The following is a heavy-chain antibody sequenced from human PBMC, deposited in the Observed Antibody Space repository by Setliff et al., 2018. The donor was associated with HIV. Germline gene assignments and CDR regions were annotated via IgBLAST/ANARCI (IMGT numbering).Heavy chain of an antibody. CDR3: ARGPTPGIWYSGTFRYWYFDV. CDR2: INQSGST. V-gene: IGHV4-34*01. J-gene: IGHJ2*01. D-gene: IGHD1-26*01. Sequence: SETLSLTCAVYGGSFSGYYWSWIRQSPGKGLEWIGEINQSGSTNYNPSLKSRVTTSVDTSKNQFSLNLKSVTAADTAVYYCARGPTPGIWYSGTFRYWYFDVWGRGTLVTVSS. CDR1: GGSFSGYY.